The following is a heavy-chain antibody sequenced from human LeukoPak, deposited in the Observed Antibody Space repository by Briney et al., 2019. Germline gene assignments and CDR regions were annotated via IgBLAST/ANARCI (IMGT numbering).Heavy chain of an antibody. V-gene: IGHV3-53*01. CDR1: GLTVSSNY. D-gene: IGHD5-12*01. J-gene: IGHJ4*02. CDR2: IYSGGST. CDR3: ARDSPRGYSGYDFDY. Sequence: GGSLRLSCAASGLTVSSNYMSWVRQAPGKGLEWVSVIYSGGSTYYADSVKGRFTISRDKSKNTLYLQMNSLRAEDTAVYYCARDSPRGYSGYDFDYWGQGTLVTVSS.